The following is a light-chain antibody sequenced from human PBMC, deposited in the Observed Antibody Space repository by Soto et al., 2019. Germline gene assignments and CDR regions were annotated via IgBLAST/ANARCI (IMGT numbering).Light chain of an antibody. Sequence: QAVVTQPPSASETPGQRVTISCSGSSSNIGSNIVNWYQQLPGAAPKLLIYSDNQRPSGVPDRFSGSKSGTSASLAISGLQPEDEADYYCAAWDVSLNGVVFGGGTKLTVL. J-gene: IGLJ2*01. CDR3: AAWDVSLNGVV. V-gene: IGLV1-44*01. CDR1: SSNIGSNI. CDR2: SDN.